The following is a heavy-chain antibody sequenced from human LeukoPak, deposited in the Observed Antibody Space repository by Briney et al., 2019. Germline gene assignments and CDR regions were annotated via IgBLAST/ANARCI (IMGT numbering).Heavy chain of an antibody. D-gene: IGHD2-8*01. CDR1: GYSFTDYS. CDR2: IHPNSGAT. V-gene: IGHV1-2*02. J-gene: IGHJ4*02. CDR3: ARNGGGLDY. Sequence: GESLKISXKGSGYSFTDYSFYWMRQAPGQGLEWVAWIHPNSGATNYAQKFQGRVTMTRDTSISTTYMDLGRLTSDDTAVYYCARNGGGLDYWGRGTLVTVSS.